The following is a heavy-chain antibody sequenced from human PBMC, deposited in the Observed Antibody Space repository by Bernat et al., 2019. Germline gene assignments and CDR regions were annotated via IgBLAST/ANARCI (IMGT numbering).Heavy chain of an antibody. CDR2: ISYDGSNK. D-gene: IGHD2-21*01. J-gene: IGHJ6*02. V-gene: IGHV3-30*18. CDR1: GFTFSSYG. CDR3: AKDLRLLLGYYYYGMDV. Sequence: QVQLVESGGGVVQPGRSLRLSCAASGFTFSSYGMHWVRQAPGKGLEWVAVISYDGSNKYYADSVKGRFTISRDNSMNTLYLQMNSLRAEDTAVYYCAKDLRLLLGYYYYGMDVWGQGTTVTVSS.